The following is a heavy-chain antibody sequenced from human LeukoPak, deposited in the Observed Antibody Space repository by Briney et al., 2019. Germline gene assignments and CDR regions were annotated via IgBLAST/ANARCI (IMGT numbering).Heavy chain of an antibody. J-gene: IGHJ6*02. V-gene: IGHV4-30-2*01. CDR3: ASEVVTPPSYYYYYYGMDV. Sequence: SETLSLTCTVSGGSISSGGYYWSWIRQPPGKGLEWIGYIYHSGSTYYNPSLKSRVTISVDRSKNQFSLKLSSVTAADTAVYYCASEVVTPPSYYYYYYGMDVWGQGTTVTVSS. D-gene: IGHD4-23*01. CDR2: IYHSGST. CDR1: GGSISSGGYY.